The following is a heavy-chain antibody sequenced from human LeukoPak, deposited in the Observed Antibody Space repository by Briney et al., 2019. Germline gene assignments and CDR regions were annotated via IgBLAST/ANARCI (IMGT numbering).Heavy chain of an antibody. CDR3: ARGADYVWGSYRYFDY. Sequence: SETLSLTCTVSGGSISSYYWSWIRQPPGKGLEWIGYIYYSGSTNYNPSLKSRVTKSVDTSKNQFSLKLSSVSAADTAVYYCARGADYVWGSYRYFDYWGQGTLVTVSS. D-gene: IGHD3-16*02. V-gene: IGHV4-59*01. J-gene: IGHJ4*02. CDR1: GGSISSYY. CDR2: IYYSGST.